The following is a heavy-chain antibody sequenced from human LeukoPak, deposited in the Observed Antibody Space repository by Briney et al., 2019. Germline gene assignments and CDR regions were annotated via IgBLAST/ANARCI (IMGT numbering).Heavy chain of an antibody. V-gene: IGHV1-69*05. CDR1: GGTFSSYA. CDR2: IIPIFGTA. J-gene: IGHJ4*02. Sequence: SVKVSCKASGGTFSSYAINWVRQAPGQGLEWMGRIIPIFGTANYAQKFQGRVTITTDESTSTAYMDPSSLRSEDTAVYYCARDPISDSYFDYWGQGTLVTVSS. D-gene: IGHD3-9*01. CDR3: ARDPISDSYFDY.